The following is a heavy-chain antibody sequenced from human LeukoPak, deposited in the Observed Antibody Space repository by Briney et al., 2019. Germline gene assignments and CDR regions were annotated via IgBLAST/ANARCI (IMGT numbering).Heavy chain of an antibody. D-gene: IGHD6-19*01. CDR2: SYYSGST. V-gene: IGHV4-59*01. J-gene: IGHJ4*02. Sequence: PSETLSLTCTVSGGSISSYYWSWIRQPPGKGLEWIGYSYYSGSTNYNPSLKSRVTISLDTSKNQFSLKLNPLTAADTAGYYCARGGLSSGWYGWGQGTLVTVSS. CDR3: ARGGLSSGWYG. CDR1: GGSISSYY.